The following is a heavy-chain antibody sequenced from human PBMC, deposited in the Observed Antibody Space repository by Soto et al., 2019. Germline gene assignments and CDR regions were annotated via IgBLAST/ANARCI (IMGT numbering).Heavy chain of an antibody. V-gene: IGHV4-59*01. Sequence: PSETLSLTCTVSGGSISSYYWSWIRQPPGKGLEWIGYIYYSGSTNYNPSLKSRVTISVDTSKNQFSLKLSSVTAAVTAVYYCARDHSGSSLNWFEPWGQGTLVTVSS. CDR3: ARDHSGSSLNWFEP. D-gene: IGHD1-26*01. CDR2: IYYSGST. J-gene: IGHJ5*02. CDR1: GGSISSYY.